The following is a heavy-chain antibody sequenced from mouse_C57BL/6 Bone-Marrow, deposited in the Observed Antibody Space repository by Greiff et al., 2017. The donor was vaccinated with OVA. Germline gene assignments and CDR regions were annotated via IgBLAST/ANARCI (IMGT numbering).Heavy chain of an antibody. Sequence: DVQLQESGAELVRPGASVKLSCTASGFNIKDDYMHWVKQRPEQGLEWIGWIDPENGDTEYASKFQGKATITAATSSNTAYLQLSSLTSEDTAVYYCTSYGTFDYWGQGTTLTVSS. CDR3: TSYGTFDY. V-gene: IGHV14-4*01. CDR1: GFNIKDDY. D-gene: IGHD2-1*01. J-gene: IGHJ2*01. CDR2: IDPENGDT.